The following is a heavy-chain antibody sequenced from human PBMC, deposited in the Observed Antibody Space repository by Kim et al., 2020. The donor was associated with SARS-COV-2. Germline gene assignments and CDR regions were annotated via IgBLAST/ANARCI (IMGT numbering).Heavy chain of an antibody. D-gene: IGHD1-1*01. V-gene: IGHV3-53*01. J-gene: IGHJ4*02. CDR1: GFTVSSNY. CDR3: ARDDHTNGIFDY. Sequence: GGSLRLSCAASGFTVSSNYMSWVRQAPGKGLEWVSVIYSGGSTYYADSVKGRFTISRDNSKNTLYLQMNSLRAEDTAVYYCARDDHTNGIFDYWGQGTLVTVSS. CDR2: IYSGGST.